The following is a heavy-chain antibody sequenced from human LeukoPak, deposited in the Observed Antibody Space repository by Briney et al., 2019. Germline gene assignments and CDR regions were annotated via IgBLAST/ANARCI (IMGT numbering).Heavy chain of an antibody. CDR3: ARGGGYYDSSGYYDWFDP. D-gene: IGHD3-22*01. Sequence: ASVKVSCKASGYTFTSYAMNWVRQAPGQGLEWMGWINPNSGSTSYAQKFQGRVTMTRDMSTSTVYMELSSLRSEDTAVYYCARGGGYYDSSGYYDWFDPWGQGTLVTVSS. CDR2: INPNSGST. J-gene: IGHJ5*02. V-gene: IGHV1-46*01. CDR1: GYTFTSYA.